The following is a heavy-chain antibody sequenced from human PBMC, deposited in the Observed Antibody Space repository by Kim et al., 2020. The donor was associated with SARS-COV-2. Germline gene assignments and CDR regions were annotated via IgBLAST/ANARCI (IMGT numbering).Heavy chain of an antibody. J-gene: IGHJ5*01. Sequence: SETLSHTCSVSGGSLSSGGYYWSWIRQHPGKGLEWVGYIHDTGTSFYNPSLKSRIIISMDTSENQISLKLTSVTAADTAMYFCASREAAGGLDSWGQGTL. D-gene: IGHD6-13*01. CDR3: ASREAAGGLDS. CDR2: IHDTGTS. CDR1: GGSLSSGGYY. V-gene: IGHV4-31*03.